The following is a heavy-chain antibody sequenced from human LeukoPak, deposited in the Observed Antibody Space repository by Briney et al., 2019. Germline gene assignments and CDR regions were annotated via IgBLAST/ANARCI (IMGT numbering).Heavy chain of an antibody. CDR3: ATETENSNYDAFDI. CDR2: ISGGGTTI. V-gene: IGHV3-48*03. J-gene: IGHJ3*02. D-gene: IGHD4-11*01. Sequence: GGSLRLSCAASGFTFSSYEMNWVRQAPRQGLEWVSYISGGGTTIFYADSVKGRFTISRDNTGNSLYLHMNSLRAEDTAVYYCATETENSNYDAFDIWGQGTMVTVSS. CDR1: GFTFSSYE.